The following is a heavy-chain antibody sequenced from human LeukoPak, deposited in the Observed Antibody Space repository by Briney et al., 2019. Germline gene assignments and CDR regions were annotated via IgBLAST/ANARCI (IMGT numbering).Heavy chain of an antibody. J-gene: IGHJ6*02. CDR3: AKGVRPYYYYGMDV. V-gene: IGHV3-23*01. D-gene: IGHD1-1*01. CDR2: ISGSGGST. CDR1: GFTFSNYA. Sequence: GGSLRLSCVASGFTFSNYAMSWARQAPGKGLEWVSAISGSGGSTYYADSVKGRFTISRDNSKNTMYLQMNSLRAEDTAVYNCAKGVRPYYYYGMDVWGQGTTVTVSS.